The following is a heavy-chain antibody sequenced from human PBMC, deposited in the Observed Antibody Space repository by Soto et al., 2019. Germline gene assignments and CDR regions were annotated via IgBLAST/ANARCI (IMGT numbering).Heavy chain of an antibody. J-gene: IGHJ3*02. Sequence: EVPLLESGGGLVQPGGSLSLSCSASGFTFSTYAMTWVRQAPGKGLEWVSAVSGRGRSTYYADSVTGRFTISRDNTKNTLQLQMNSPGAEDTALYYCAKDQGLGSPGGVDAFDIWGQGTMGTVSS. D-gene: IGHD7-27*01. CDR1: GFTFSTYA. CDR2: VSGRGRST. V-gene: IGHV3-23*01. CDR3: AKDQGLGSPGGVDAFDI.